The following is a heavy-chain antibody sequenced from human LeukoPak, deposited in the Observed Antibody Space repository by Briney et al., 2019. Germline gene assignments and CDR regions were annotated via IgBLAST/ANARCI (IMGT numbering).Heavy chain of an antibody. CDR3: ARETSVYFDY. V-gene: IGHV3-30*04. CDR1: GFTFSSYA. CDR2: ISYDGSNK. J-gene: IGHJ4*02. Sequence: GRSLRLSCAASGFTFSSYAMHWVRQAPGKVLEWVAVISYDGSNKYYADSVKGRFTISRDNSKNTLYLQMNSLRAEDTAVYYCARETSVYFDYWGQGTLVTVSS.